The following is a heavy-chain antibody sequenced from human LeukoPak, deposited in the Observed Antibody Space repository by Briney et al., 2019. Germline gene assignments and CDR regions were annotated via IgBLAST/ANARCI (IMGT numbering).Heavy chain of an antibody. CDR3: AGVKGYCSSTSCYLSIYPYYYYMDV. CDR2: MNPNSGNT. CDR1: GYTFTSYD. Sequence: GASVKVSCKASGYTFTSYDINWVRQATGQGLEWMGWMNPNSGNTGYAQKFQGRVTITRNTSISTAYMELSSLRSEDTAVYYCAGVKGYCSSTSCYLSIYPYYYYMDVWGKGTTVTVSS. V-gene: IGHV1-8*03. J-gene: IGHJ6*03. D-gene: IGHD2-2*01.